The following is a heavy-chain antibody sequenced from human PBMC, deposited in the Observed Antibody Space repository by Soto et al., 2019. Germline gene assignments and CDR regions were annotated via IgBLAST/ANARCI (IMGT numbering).Heavy chain of an antibody. Sequence: QVQLVQSGAEVKKPGSSVKVSCKASGGTFSSYTISWVRQAPGQGLEWMGRIIPILGIANYAQKFQGRVTITADKTTSTADMELSSLRSEDTAVYYCARDVDTAMVAWDYYYGMDVWGQGTTVTVSS. CDR2: IIPILGIA. V-gene: IGHV1-69*08. D-gene: IGHD5-18*01. J-gene: IGHJ6*02. CDR3: ARDVDTAMVAWDYYYGMDV. CDR1: GGTFSSYT.